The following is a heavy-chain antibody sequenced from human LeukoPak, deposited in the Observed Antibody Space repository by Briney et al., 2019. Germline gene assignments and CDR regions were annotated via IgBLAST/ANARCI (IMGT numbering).Heavy chain of an antibody. Sequence: ASVKVSCKASGYTFTSYYMHWVRQAPGQGLEWMGIINPSGGSTSYAQKFQGRVTMTRNTSISTAYMELSSLRSEDTAVYYCARGGKVSHYYVYYFDYWGQGTLVTVSS. CDR1: GYTFTSYY. D-gene: IGHD3-22*01. J-gene: IGHJ4*02. CDR2: INPSGGST. CDR3: ARGGKVSHYYVYYFDY. V-gene: IGHV1-46*01.